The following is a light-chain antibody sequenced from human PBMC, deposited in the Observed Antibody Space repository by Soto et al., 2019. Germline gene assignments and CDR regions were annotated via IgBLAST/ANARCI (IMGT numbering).Light chain of an antibody. V-gene: IGKV1-27*01. CDR3: QHYNSYSEA. Sequence: DIQMTQSPSTLSGSVGDRVTITCRASQGINNYLACFQQKPGKAPKLLIYATSTLQSGVPSRFSGSGSGTEFTLTISSLQPDDFATYYCQHYNSYSEAFGQGTKVDIK. J-gene: IGKJ1*01. CDR1: QGINNY. CDR2: ATS.